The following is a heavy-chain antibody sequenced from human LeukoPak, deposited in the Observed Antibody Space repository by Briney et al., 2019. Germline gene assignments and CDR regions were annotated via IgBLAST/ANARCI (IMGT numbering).Heavy chain of an antibody. CDR2: MNPNSGNT. V-gene: IGHV1-8*03. J-gene: IGHJ4*02. Sequence: ASVKVSCKASGYTFTSYDINWVRQATGQGLEGMGWMNPNSGNTGYAQKFQGRVTITRNTSISTAYMELSSLRSEDTAVYYCARATVGASTGDYWGQGTLVTVSS. CDR1: GYTFTSYD. D-gene: IGHD1-26*01. CDR3: ARATVGASTGDY.